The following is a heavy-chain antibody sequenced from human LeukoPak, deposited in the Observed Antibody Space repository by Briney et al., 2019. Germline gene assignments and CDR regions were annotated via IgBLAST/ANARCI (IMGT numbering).Heavy chain of an antibody. D-gene: IGHD3-9*01. J-gene: IGHJ4*02. V-gene: IGHV3-23*01. CDR1: GFTFSNTA. CDR3: AQELSDIFVVRTDS. Sequence: GGSLRLSCAASGFTFSNTAMSWVRQTPGKGLEWVATMSAYNDRTHYADSVRGRFTVSRDNSKNTLSLQMNSLREDDAAVYYCAQELSDIFVVRTDSWGQGTLVTVSS. CDR2: MSAYNDRT.